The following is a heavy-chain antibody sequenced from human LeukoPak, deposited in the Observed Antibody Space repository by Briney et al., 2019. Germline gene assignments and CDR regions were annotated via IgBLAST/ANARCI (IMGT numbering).Heavy chain of an antibody. J-gene: IGHJ6*03. CDR2: IYHSGRT. CDR1: GYSISSGYY. Sequence: PSETLSLTCTVSGYSISSGYYWGWIRQPPGKGLEWIGIIYHSGRTDYNPSLKSRVTISEDTSKNQFSLKLSSVTAADTAVYYCARDFYMDVWGKGTTVTISS. V-gene: IGHV4-38-2*02. CDR3: ARDFYMDV.